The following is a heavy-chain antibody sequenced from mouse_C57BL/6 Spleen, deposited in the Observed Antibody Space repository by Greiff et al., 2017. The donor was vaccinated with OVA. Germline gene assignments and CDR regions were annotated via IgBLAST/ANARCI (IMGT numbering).Heavy chain of an antibody. Sequence: VQLQQSGPELVKPGASVKISCKASGYTFTDYYMNWVKQSHGKSLEWIGDINPNNGGTSYNQKFKGKATLTVEQSSRPAYMELRSLTSEDSAVYYCARFNQGAYWGQGTLVTVSA. CDR2: INPNNGGT. CDR3: ARFNQGAY. J-gene: IGHJ3*01. CDR1: GYTFTDYY. V-gene: IGHV1-26*01.